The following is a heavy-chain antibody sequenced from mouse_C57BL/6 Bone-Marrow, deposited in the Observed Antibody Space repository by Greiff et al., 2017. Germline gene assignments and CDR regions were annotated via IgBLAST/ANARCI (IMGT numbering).Heavy chain of an antibody. CDR1: GFTFSDYG. Sequence: EVHLVESGGGLVKPGGSLKLSCAASGFTFSDYGMHWVRQAPEKGLEWVAYISSGSSTIYYADTVKGRFTISRDNAKNTLFLQMTSLRSEDTAMYYCARRSYDYFDYWGQGTTLTVSS. CDR3: ARRSYDYFDY. J-gene: IGHJ2*01. V-gene: IGHV5-17*01. D-gene: IGHD1-1*01. CDR2: ISSGSSTI.